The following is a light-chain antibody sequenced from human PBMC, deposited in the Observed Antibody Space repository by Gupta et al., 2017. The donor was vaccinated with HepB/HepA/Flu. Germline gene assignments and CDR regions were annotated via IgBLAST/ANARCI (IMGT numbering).Light chain of an antibody. CDR1: QGIRSW. V-gene: IGKV1D-16*01. Sequence: DPQMTQSPSSLSASVGDRVTITCRASQGIRSWLAWYQQRPGKAPKSLIYGASTLQIGVPSRFSGSGSWIDFTLTISSLQPEDSATYYCHQYNTYPWTFGQGTKVEIK. CDR2: GAS. CDR3: HQYNTYPWT. J-gene: IGKJ1*01.